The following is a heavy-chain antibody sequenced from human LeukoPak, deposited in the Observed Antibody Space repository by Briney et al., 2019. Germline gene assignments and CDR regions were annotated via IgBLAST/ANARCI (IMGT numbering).Heavy chain of an antibody. J-gene: IGHJ5*02. CDR2: IYPGDSDT. V-gene: IGHV5-51*01. CDR1: GYSFTSYW. D-gene: IGHD2-15*01. CDR3: ARLGERYCSGGSCYWNWFDP. Sequence: GESLKISCKGSGYSFTSYWIGWVRQMPGKGLEWKGIIYPGDSDTRYSPSFQGQVTISADKSISTAYLQWSSLKASDTAMYYCARLGERYCSGGSCYWNWFDPWGQGTLVTVSS.